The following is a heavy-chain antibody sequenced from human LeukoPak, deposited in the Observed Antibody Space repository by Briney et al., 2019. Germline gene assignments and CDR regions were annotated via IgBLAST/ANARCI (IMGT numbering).Heavy chain of an antibody. CDR1: GYTFTSYG. V-gene: IGHV1-18*01. D-gene: IGHD6-19*01. CDR3: AREDGGSSHSNWFDP. CDR2: ISAYNGNT. Sequence: GASVKVSCKASGYTFTSYGISWVRQAPGQGLEWMGWISAYNGNTNYAQKLQGRVTMTTDTSTSTAYMELRSLRSDDTAVYYCAREDGGSSHSNWFDPWGQGTLVTVSS. J-gene: IGHJ5*02.